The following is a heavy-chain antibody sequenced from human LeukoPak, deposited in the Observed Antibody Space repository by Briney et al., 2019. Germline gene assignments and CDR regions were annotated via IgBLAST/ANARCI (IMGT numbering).Heavy chain of an antibody. D-gene: IGHD3-10*01. CDR1: GHTLTELS. CDR3: ATPPVWFGEFMSGNSILGYFQD. Sequence: ASVKVSCKISGHTLTELSIHWVRQAPGKGLEWMGGFDTQEGETIFAQNFQGRVTMTEDTSSDTAYMELSSLTSEDTAVYYCATPPVWFGEFMSGNSILGYFQDWGQGTLVTVSS. J-gene: IGHJ1*01. V-gene: IGHV1-24*01. CDR2: FDTQEGET.